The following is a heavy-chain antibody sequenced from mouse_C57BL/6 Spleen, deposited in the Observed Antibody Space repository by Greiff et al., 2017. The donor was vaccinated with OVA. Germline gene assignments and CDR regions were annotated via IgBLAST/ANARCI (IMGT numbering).Heavy chain of an antibody. CDR2: IRNKANGYTT. Sequence: DVKLVESGGGLVQPGGSLSLSCAASGFTFTDYYMSWVRQPPGKALEWLGFIRNKANGYTTESSASVKGRFTISRDNSQSILYLQMNALRAEDSATYYCARALYYDYDVVYFDYWGQGTTLTVSS. CDR3: ARALYYDYDVVYFDY. D-gene: IGHD2-4*01. CDR1: GFTFTDYY. V-gene: IGHV7-3*01. J-gene: IGHJ2*01.